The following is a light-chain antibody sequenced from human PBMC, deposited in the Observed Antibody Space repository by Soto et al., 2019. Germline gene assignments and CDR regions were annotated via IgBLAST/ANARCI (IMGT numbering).Light chain of an antibody. J-gene: IGKJ1*01. V-gene: IGKV3-20*01. CDR3: LQYGNSPWT. CDR2: GAS. Sequence: EIVLTQSPATLSLSAGERATLSCRASQSISSNYLAWYQQKPGQAPRLLIYGASSRATCIPDRFSGSGSGTDFTLTISRLEPEDFAVYYCLQYGNSPWTFGRGTKVDIK. CDR1: QSISSNY.